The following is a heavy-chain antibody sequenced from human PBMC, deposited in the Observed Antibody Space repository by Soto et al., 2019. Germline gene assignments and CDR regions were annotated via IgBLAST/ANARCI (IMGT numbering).Heavy chain of an antibody. Sequence: QVQLVESGGGVVQPGRSLRLSCAASGFTFSSYGMHWVRQAPGKGLEWVAVIWYDGSNKYYADSAKGRFTISRDNSKNTLYLQMNSLRAEDTAVYYCAREDVLLWFGELGPLDYWGQGTLVTVSS. CDR1: GFTFSSYG. V-gene: IGHV3-33*01. D-gene: IGHD3-10*01. CDR3: AREDVLLWFGELGPLDY. CDR2: IWYDGSNK. J-gene: IGHJ4*02.